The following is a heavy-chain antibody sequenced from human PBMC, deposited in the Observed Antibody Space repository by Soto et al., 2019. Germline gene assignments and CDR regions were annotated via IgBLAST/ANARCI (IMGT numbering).Heavy chain of an antibody. D-gene: IGHD5-18*01. CDR1: AGTFSSYT. CDR3: ARTTAMAPGDFDY. J-gene: IGHJ4*02. Sequence: SVKVSCKASAGTFSSYTISWVRQAPGQGLEWMGRIIPILGIANYAQKFQGRVTITADKSTSTAYMELSSLRSEDTAVYYCARTTAMAPGDFDYWGQGTLVTVSS. V-gene: IGHV1-69*02. CDR2: IIPILGIA.